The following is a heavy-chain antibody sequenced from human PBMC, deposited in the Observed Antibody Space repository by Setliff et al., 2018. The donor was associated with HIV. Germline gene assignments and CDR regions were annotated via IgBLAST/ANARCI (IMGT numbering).Heavy chain of an antibody. CDR2: IKSKAYGETT. Sequence: PGGSLRLSCTASGFTFGEYAMSWVRQAPGKGLEWVGIIKSKAYGETTEYAASVKGRFTLSRDDSKNTLYLQMNSLRAEDTAVYYCAKDPAVRGSTFDSWGQGTLVTVSS. D-gene: IGHD3-10*01. J-gene: IGHJ4*02. V-gene: IGHV3-49*04. CDR1: GFTFGEYA. CDR3: AKDPAVRGSTFDS.